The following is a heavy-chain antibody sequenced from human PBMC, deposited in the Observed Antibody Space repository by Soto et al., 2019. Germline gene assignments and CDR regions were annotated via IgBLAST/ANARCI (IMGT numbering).Heavy chain of an antibody. J-gene: IGHJ4*02. D-gene: IGHD4-4*01. V-gene: IGHV4-34*01. CDR1: GGSFSGYF. CDR3: ASGPRSNYVLFV. CDR2: INHGGST. Sequence: QVQLQQWGAGLLKPSETLSLTCAVYGGSFSGYFWNWIRQPPGKGLEWIGEINHGGSTNYNPSLKSRVTISVDTSKNQFSLKLSSVIAADTAVYYCASGPRSNYVLFVWGQGTLVTVSS.